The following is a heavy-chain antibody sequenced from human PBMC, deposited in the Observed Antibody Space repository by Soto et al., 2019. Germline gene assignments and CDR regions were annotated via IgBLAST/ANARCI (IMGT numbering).Heavy chain of an antibody. CDR3: ARVSFDHFVHWFDP. J-gene: IGHJ5*02. CDR1: GDSVSSKSAS. D-gene: IGHD3-9*01. CDR2: TYFRSRWYN. Sequence: PSQTLSLPCALSGDSVSSKSASWNGIRQSLSRGLEWLGRTYFRSRWYNDYAISVKSRITINPDTSKNQFSLLLNSVTPEDTAVYYCARVSFDHFVHWFDPWGQGTLVTV. V-gene: IGHV6-1*01.